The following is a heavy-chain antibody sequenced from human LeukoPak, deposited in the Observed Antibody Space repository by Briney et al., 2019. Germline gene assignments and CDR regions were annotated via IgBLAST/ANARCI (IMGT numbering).Heavy chain of an antibody. CDR3: ARDGGWYQLLWWFDP. J-gene: IGHJ5*02. V-gene: IGHV1-2*02. Sequence: ASVKVSCKASGYTFTGYYMHWVRRAPGRGLEWMGWINPNSGATKYAQKFQGRVTMTRDTSISTAYMEVSRLRFDDTAVYYCARDGGWYQLLWWFDPWGQGTLVTVSS. CDR2: INPNSGAT. D-gene: IGHD2-2*01. CDR1: GYTFTGYY.